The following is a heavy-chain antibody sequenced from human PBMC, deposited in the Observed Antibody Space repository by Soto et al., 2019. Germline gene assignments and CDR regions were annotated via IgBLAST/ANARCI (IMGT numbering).Heavy chain of an antibody. V-gene: IGHV1-8*01. CDR1: GFTFTSYD. D-gene: IGHD5-12*01. J-gene: IGHJ4*02. Sequence: VQLLESGGGLVQPGGSLRLSCAASGFTFTSYDINWVRQATGQGLEWMGWMNPNSGNTGYAQKFQGRVTMTRNTSISTAYMELSSLRSEDTAVYYCARGGRWLQSNYWGQGTLVTVSS. CDR3: ARGGRWLQSNY. CDR2: MNPNSGNT.